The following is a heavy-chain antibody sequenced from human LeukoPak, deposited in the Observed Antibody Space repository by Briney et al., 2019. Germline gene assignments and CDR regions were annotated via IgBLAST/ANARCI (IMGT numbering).Heavy chain of an antibody. V-gene: IGHV3-21*04. CDR2: ISSSSSYI. J-gene: IGHJ6*03. D-gene: IGHD3-3*01. Sequence: GGSLRLSCVVSGFTFSRYSMNWVRQAPGKGLEWVSSISSSSSYIYYADSVKGRFTISRDNAKNSLYLQMNSLRAEDTALYYCARDGESITIFGVVKGNYMDVWGKGTTVTVSS. CDR1: GFTFSRYS. CDR3: ARDGESITIFGVVKGNYMDV.